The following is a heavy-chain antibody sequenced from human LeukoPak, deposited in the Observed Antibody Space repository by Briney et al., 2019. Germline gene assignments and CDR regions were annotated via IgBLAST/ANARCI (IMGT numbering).Heavy chain of an antibody. Sequence: SETLSLTCAVYGGSFSGYYWSWIRRPPGKGLEWIGEINHSGSTNYNPSLKSRVTISVDTSKNQFSLKLSSVTAADTAVYYCARSRLRNYGRWFDPWGQGTLVTVSS. CDR2: INHSGST. D-gene: IGHD1-7*01. V-gene: IGHV4-34*01. J-gene: IGHJ5*02. CDR1: GGSFSGYY. CDR3: ARSRLRNYGRWFDP.